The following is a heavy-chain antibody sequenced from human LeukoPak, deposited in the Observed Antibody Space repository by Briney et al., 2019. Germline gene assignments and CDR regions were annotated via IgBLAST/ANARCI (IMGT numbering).Heavy chain of an antibody. V-gene: IGHV4-59*01. CDR3: ARLTSSWSDYYYYGMDV. Sequence: SETLSLTCTVSGXSISSYYGSWIRQPPGKGLEWIGYIYYSGSTNYNPSLKSRVTISVDTSKNQFSLKLSSVTAADTAVYYCARLTSSWSDYYYYGMDVWGQGTTVTVSS. J-gene: IGHJ6*02. CDR1: GXSISSYY. CDR2: IYYSGST. D-gene: IGHD6-13*01.